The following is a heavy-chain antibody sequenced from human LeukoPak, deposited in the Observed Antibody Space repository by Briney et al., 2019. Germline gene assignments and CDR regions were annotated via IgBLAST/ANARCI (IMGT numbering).Heavy chain of an antibody. CDR3: VRDMDRGQWLVRPYN. V-gene: IGHV1-8*02. CDR1: GYTFTSYD. Sequence: ASVKVSCKASGYTFTSYDINWVRQATGQGLEWMGWMNPNSGNTGYAQKFQGRVTMIRDMSINTAYMDLRRLKSDDTAVYYCVRDMDRGQWLVRPYNWGQGTLVTVSS. D-gene: IGHD6-19*01. CDR2: MNPNSGNT. J-gene: IGHJ4*02.